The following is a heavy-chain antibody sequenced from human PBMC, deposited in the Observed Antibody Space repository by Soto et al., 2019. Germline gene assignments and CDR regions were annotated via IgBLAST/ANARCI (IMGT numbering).Heavy chain of an antibody. CDR1: GFSLSTTGVG. J-gene: IGHJ4*02. Sequence: QIPLKESGPTLVKPTQTLTLSCTFSGFSLSTTGVGVGWIRQPPGKALEWLALIYWDNDDRYSPSLKSRLTITKDTSKNQVVLKMTNMDPVDTATYYGAHRPTSRSGVYWGQGTLVTVSS. CDR3: AHRPTSRSGVY. V-gene: IGHV2-5*02. CDR2: IYWDNDD. D-gene: IGHD3-3*01.